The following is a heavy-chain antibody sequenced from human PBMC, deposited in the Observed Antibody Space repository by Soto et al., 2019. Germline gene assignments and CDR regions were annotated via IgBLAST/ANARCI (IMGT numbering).Heavy chain of an antibody. CDR3: ASHYYDSSGYYYIMYGMDV. CDR2: IDPSDSYT. CDR1: GYSFTSYW. D-gene: IGHD3-22*01. Sequence: GESLKISCTGSGYSFTSYWISWVRPMPGKGLEWMGRIDPSDSYTNYSPSFQGHVTISADKSISTAYLQWSSLKASDTAMYYCASHYYDSSGYYYIMYGMDVWGQGTTVTVSS. J-gene: IGHJ6*02. V-gene: IGHV5-10-1*01.